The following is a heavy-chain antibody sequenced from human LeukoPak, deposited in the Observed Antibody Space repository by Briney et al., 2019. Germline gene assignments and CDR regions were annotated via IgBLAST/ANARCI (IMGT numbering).Heavy chain of an antibody. V-gene: IGHV4-34*01. CDR3: ARSYGDYVYYGMDV. CDR2: INHSGST. D-gene: IGHD4-17*01. CDR1: GGSFSGYY. Sequence: SETLSLTCAVYGGSFSGYYWSWIRQPPGKGLEWIGEINHSGSTNYDPSLKSRVTISVDTSKNQFSLKLSSVTAADTAVYYCARSYGDYVYYGMDVWGKGTTVTVSS. J-gene: IGHJ6*04.